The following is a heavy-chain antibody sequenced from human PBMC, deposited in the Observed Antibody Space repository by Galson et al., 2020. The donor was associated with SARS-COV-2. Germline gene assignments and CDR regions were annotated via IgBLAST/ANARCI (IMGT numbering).Heavy chain of an antibody. V-gene: IGHV3-30*18. CDR3: AKDKISPAGGFGDYYQYGMDV. Sequence: GGSLRISCASSGFTFNNYGMHWVRQAPGKGLEWVAVISHDGSNIYYADSVKGRFTISRDNSKNTLYLQMNSLRAEDTAVYYCAKDKISPAGGFGDYYQYGMDVWGQGTTVTVSS. J-gene: IGHJ6*02. CDR1: GFTFNNYG. D-gene: IGHD3-16*01. CDR2: ISHDGSNI.